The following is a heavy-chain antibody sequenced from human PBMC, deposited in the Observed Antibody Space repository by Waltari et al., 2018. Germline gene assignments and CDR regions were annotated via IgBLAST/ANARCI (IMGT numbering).Heavy chain of an antibody. D-gene: IGHD1-26*01. V-gene: IGHV3-74*01. CDR3: VRGMVRAVGFDF. CDR1: GFSFSNHW. CDR2: INSDGSAT. J-gene: IGHJ4*02. Sequence: EVQLVESGGGLVQPGGSLRLSCAASGFSFSNHWFHGVRQAPGKGLVVVSCINSDGSATCYADSVKGRFTIARDDAKNTLYLQMNSLRAEDTAVYYCVRGMVRAVGFDFWGQGTLVTVSS.